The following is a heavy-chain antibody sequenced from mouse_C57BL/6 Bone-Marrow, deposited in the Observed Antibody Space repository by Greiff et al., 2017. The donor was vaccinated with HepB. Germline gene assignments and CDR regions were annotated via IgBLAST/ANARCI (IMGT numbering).Heavy chain of an antibody. CDR3: ARDLITTVVPYAMDY. J-gene: IGHJ4*01. CDR2: SRNKANDYTT. Sequence: EVMLVESGGGLVQSGRSLRLSCATSGFTFSDFYMEWVRQAPGKGLEWIAASRNKANDYTTEYSASVKGRFIVSRDTSPSILYLQMNALRAEDTAIYYCARDLITTVVPYAMDYWGQGTSVTVSS. D-gene: IGHD1-1*01. CDR1: GFTFSDFY. V-gene: IGHV7-1*01.